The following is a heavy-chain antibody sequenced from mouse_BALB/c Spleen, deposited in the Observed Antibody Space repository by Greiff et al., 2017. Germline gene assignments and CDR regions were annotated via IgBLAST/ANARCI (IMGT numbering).Heavy chain of an antibody. CDR2: ISSGGST. V-gene: IGHV5-6-5*01. CDR1: GFTFSSYA. J-gene: IGHJ2*01. D-gene: IGHD2-4*01. Sequence: DVKLVESGGGLVKPGGSLKLSCAASGFTFSSYAMSWVRQTPEKRLEWVASISSGGSTYYPDSVKGRFTISRDNARNILYLQMSSLRSEDTAMYYCAREGITNYFDYWGQGTTLTVSS. CDR3: AREGITNYFDY.